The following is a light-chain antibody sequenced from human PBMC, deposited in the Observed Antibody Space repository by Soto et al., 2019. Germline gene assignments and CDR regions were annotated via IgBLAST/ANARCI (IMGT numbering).Light chain of an antibody. J-gene: IGKJ1*01. CDR2: DAS. Sequence: DIQMTQSPSTLSASVGDRVTITCRASQSISSWLAWYQQKPGKAPKLLIYDASSLESGVPSRFSGSGSGTEFTLTISSLQPDDFATYYCQQYNSWWTFGQGPKVEIK. CDR1: QSISSW. V-gene: IGKV1-5*01. CDR3: QQYNSWWT.